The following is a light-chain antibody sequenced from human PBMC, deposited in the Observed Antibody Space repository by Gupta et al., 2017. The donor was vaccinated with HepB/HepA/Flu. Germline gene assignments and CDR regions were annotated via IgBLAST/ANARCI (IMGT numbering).Light chain of an antibody. Sequence: DIQMTQSPSSLSASIGDRVTITCRSSQPIANFLNWYQQKPGKAPKILIYVASSFQGGVPSRFSSSGSGTDFTLTISSLQAEDFATYYCQQCESTPFTFGHGTKVEIK. CDR3: QQCESTPFT. V-gene: IGKV1-39*01. CDR2: VAS. CDR1: QPIANF. J-gene: IGKJ3*01.